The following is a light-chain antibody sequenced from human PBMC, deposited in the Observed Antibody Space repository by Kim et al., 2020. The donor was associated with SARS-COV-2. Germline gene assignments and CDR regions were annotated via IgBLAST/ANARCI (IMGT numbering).Light chain of an antibody. J-gene: IGLJ3*02. CDR2: LEGSGSY. CDR1: RGHSGYV. V-gene: IGLV4-60*03. CDR3: ETWDSNTWV. Sequence: SSVKLTCTLSRGHSGYVIAWHQHRPGKAPRYLMKLEGSGSYNKGSGVPDRFSGSSSGADRYLTISSLQSEDEADYYCETWDSNTWVFGGGTQLTVL.